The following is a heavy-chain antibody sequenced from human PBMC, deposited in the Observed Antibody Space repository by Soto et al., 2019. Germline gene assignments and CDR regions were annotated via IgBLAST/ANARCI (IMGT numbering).Heavy chain of an antibody. CDR1: GFTFSSYG. V-gene: IGHV3-30*18. D-gene: IGHD5-18*01. J-gene: IGHJ6*02. Sequence: GGSLRLSCAASGFTFSSYGRHWVRQAPGKGLEWVAVISYDGSNKYYADSVKGRFTISRDNSKNTLYLQMNSLRAEDTAVYYCAKDRGYSYGQNYGMDVWGQGTTVTVSS. CDR2: ISYDGSNK. CDR3: AKDRGYSYGQNYGMDV.